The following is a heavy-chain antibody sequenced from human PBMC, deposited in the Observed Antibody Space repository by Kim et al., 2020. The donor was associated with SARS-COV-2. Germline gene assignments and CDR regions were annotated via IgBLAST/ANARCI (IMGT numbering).Heavy chain of an antibody. J-gene: IGHJ6*02. Sequence: SETLSLTCTVSGGSISSHYWSWIRQPPGKGLEWIGYIYYSGSTNNNPSLKSRVTISVDTSKNQFSLKLSSVTAADTAVYYCARAGYHGSGSYYYYYYYGMDVWGQGTTVTVSS. V-gene: IGHV4-59*11. CDR1: GGSISSHY. D-gene: IGHD3-10*01. CDR3: ARAGYHGSGSYYYYYYYGMDV. CDR2: IYYSGST.